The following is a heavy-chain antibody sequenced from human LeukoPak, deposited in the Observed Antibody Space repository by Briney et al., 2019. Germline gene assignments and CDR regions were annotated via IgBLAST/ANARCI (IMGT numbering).Heavy chain of an antibody. Sequence: ASVKVSCKASGYTFTGYYMDWVRQAPGQGLEWMGRINPNSGGTNYAQKFQGRVTMTRDTSISAAYMELSRLRSDDTAVYYCAREDSDWFDPWGQGTLVTVSS. V-gene: IGHV1-2*06. CDR3: AREDSDWFDP. CDR1: GYTFTGYY. J-gene: IGHJ5*02. CDR2: INPNSGGT.